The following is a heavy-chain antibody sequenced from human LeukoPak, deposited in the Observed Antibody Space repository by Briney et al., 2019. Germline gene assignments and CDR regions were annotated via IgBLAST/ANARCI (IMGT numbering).Heavy chain of an antibody. CDR1: GYTFTSYD. V-gene: IGHV1-8*01. D-gene: IGHD3-16*02. CDR2: MNPNSGNT. J-gene: IGHJ3*02. CDR3: ARVSAFGGVIVLVRDAFDI. Sequence: ASVKGSCKASGYTFTSYDINWVRQATGQGLEWMGWMNPNSGNTGYAQKFQGRVTMTRNTSISTAYMELSSLRSEDTAVYYCARVSAFGGVIVLVRDAFDIWGQGTMVTVSS.